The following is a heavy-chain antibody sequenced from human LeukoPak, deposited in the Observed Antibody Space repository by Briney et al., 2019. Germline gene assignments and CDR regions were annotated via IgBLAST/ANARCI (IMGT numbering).Heavy chain of an antibody. CDR3: ARALYDILTGYLVGAFDI. CDR1: GFSFSDYY. CDR2: ISSSGSTI. Sequence: GGSLRLSCAASGFSFSDYYMSWNRQAPGKGLEWVSYISSSGSTIYYADSVKGRFTISRDNAKNSLYLQMNSLRAEDTAVYYCARALYDILTGYLVGAFDIWGQGTMVTVSS. J-gene: IGHJ3*02. V-gene: IGHV3-11*04. D-gene: IGHD3-9*01.